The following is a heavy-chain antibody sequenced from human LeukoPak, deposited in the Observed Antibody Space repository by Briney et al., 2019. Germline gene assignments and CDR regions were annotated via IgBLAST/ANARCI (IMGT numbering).Heavy chain of an antibody. Sequence: GGSLRLSCAASGFTVSSNYMSWVRQAPGKGLEWVSVIYSGGSTYYADSVKGRFTISRDNSKNTLYLQMNSLRAEDTAVYYCARDRDIVVVTAIPSYYYGMDVWGQGTTVTVSS. CDR3: ARDRDIVVVTAIPSYYYGMDV. CDR1: GFTVSSNY. V-gene: IGHV3-53*01. D-gene: IGHD2-21*02. CDR2: IYSGGST. J-gene: IGHJ6*02.